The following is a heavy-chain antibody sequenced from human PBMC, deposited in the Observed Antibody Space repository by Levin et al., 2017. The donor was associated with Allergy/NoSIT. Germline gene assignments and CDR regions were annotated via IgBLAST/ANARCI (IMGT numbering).Heavy chain of an antibody. CDR2: INPSGGST. Sequence: ASVKVSCKASGYTFTTYYVHWVRQAPGQGLEWVGIINPSGGSTSYAQRFQGRVTMTRDTSTSTVYMELSSLTSEDTAVYYCARVEGRGGRCYSVSDYWGQGTLVTVSS. J-gene: IGHJ4*02. D-gene: IGHD2-15*01. V-gene: IGHV1-46*01. CDR1: GYTFTTYY. CDR3: ARVEGRGGRCYSVSDY.